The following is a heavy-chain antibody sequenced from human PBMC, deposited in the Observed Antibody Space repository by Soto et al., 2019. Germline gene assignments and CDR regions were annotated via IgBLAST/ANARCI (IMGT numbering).Heavy chain of an antibody. Sequence: GASVKVSCKASGYTFTGYYMHWVRQAPGQGLEWMGWINPNSGGTNYAQKLQGRVTMTTDTSTSTAYMELRSLRSDDTAVYYCARASGSSYWFDPWGQGTLVTVSS. CDR1: GYTFTGYY. CDR3: ARASGSSYWFDP. D-gene: IGHD1-26*01. CDR2: INPNSGGT. V-gene: IGHV1-2*02. J-gene: IGHJ5*02.